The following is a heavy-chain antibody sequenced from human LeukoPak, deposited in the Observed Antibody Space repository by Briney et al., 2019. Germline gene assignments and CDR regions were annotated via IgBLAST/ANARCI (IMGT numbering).Heavy chain of an antibody. D-gene: IGHD3-3*01. CDR1: GGSISSSSYY. CDR2: IYYSGST. V-gene: IGHV4-39*07. J-gene: IGHJ6*02. CDR3: ARGISHYDFWSGPYYYYGMDV. Sequence: SETLSLTCTVSGGSISSSSYYWGWIRQPPGKGLEWIGSIYYSGSTYYNPSLKSRVTISVDTSKNQFSLKLSSVTAADTAVYYCARGISHYDFWSGPYYYYGMDVWGQGTTVTVSS.